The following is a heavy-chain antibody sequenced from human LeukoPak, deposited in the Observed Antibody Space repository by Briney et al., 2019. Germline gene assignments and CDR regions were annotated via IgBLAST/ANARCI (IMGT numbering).Heavy chain of an antibody. D-gene: IGHD3-10*01. CDR3: ARLHGSETFLSYSWFDP. J-gene: IGHJ5*02. CDR2: IYLGDSDT. Sequence: GESLKISCKGSGYSFPNYWIGWVRQMPGKGLEWMGLIYLGDSDTRYGPSFQGHVTISADKSINTAYLQWSSLKASDTAMYYCARLHGSETFLSYSWFDPWGQGTLVTVSS. V-gene: IGHV5-51*01. CDR1: GYSFPNYW.